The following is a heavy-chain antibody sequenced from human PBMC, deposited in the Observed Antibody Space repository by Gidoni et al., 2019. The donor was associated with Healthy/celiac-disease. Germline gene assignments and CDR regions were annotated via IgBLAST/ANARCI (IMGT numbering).Heavy chain of an antibody. J-gene: IGHJ6*02. V-gene: IGHV4-34*01. CDR1: GGSFSGYY. CDR3: ARALRDIAVPHRVHYYGMDV. Sequence: QVQLQQWGAGLLKPSATLSLTCAVYGGSFSGYYWSWIRQPPGKGLEWIGEINHSGSTNYNPSLKSRVTISVDTSKNQFSLKLSSVTAADTAVYYCARALRDIAVPHRVHYYGMDVWGQGTTVTVSS. D-gene: IGHD6-19*01. CDR2: INHSGST.